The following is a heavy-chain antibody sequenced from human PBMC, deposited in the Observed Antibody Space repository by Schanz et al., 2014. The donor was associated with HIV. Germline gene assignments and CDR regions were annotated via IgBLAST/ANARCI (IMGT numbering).Heavy chain of an antibody. Sequence: VQLVESGGGVVQPGGSLRLSCAASGFTFSSYWMSWVRQAPGKGLEWVANINQDKSDKRYLYSVKGRFTISRDNAKNSLYLQMNSLRAEDTALYHCAREGTYDYALSWGQGTLVTVSS. J-gene: IGHJ4*02. CDR1: GFTFSSYW. CDR2: INQDKSDK. V-gene: IGHV3-7*03. D-gene: IGHD3-16*01. CDR3: AREGTYDYALS.